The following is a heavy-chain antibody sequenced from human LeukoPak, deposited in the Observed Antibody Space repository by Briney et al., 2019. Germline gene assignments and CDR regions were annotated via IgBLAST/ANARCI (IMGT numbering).Heavy chain of an antibody. CDR2: ISSSSSTI. D-gene: IGHD4-11*01. J-gene: IGHJ4*02. CDR1: GFTFSSYS. CDR3: ARDPYGTVTTPPFS. V-gene: IGHV3-48*01. Sequence: GGSLRLSCAASGFTFSSYSMNWVRQAPGKGLEWVSYISSSSSTIYYADSVKGRFTISRDNAKNSLYLQMNSLRAEDTGVYYCARDPYGTVTTPPFSWGQGTLVTVSS.